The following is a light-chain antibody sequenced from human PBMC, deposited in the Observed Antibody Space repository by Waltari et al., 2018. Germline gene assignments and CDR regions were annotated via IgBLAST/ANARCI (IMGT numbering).Light chain of an antibody. Sequence: TQTPLSLSVAPGQPASISCKSSRSLLHTDEDTLIYWSVQQPGQQPQLLIYEVSKRCSGVPERVRGRGAGTDFTLEISRVEPEDVGVYYCMQSKELFSFGGGTKLEIK. CDR2: EVS. CDR3: MQSKELFS. CDR1: RSLLHTDEDTL. J-gene: IGKJ4*01. V-gene: IGKV2D-29*01.